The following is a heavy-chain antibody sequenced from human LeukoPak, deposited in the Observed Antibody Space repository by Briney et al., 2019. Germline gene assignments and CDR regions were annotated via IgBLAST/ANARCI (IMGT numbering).Heavy chain of an antibody. D-gene: IGHD3-10*01. CDR1: GGSISSYY. Sequence: SETLSLTCTVSGGSISSYYWSWIRQPPGKGLEWIGYIYYSGSTNYNPSLKSRVTISVDTPKNQFSLKLSSVTAADTAVYYCAREGITMVRGVIIEEYWFDPWGQGTLVTVSS. CDR2: IYYSGST. V-gene: IGHV4-59*01. J-gene: IGHJ5*02. CDR3: AREGITMVRGVIIEEYWFDP.